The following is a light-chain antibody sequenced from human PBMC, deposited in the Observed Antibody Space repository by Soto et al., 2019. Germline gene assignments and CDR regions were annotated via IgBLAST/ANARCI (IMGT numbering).Light chain of an antibody. CDR2: EVS. J-gene: IGLJ3*02. CDR3: SSFTSSTNGV. CDR1: SSDVGGYDY. V-gene: IGLV2-14*01. Sequence: QSVLTQPASVSGSPGQSITISCTGTSSDVGGYDYVSWYQQHPGKAPKLMIYEVSNRPSGVSDRFFASKSGNTASLTISGLQAEDEADYYCSSFTSSTNGVFGGGTKLTVL.